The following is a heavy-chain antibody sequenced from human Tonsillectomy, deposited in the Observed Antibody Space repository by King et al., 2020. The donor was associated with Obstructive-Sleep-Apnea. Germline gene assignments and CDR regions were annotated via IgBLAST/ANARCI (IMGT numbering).Heavy chain of an antibody. J-gene: IGHJ4*02. D-gene: IGHD2-21*02. CDR3: ARGVTALNY. CDR2: SYHSGST. CDR1: GGSSSSGGDF. Sequence: LQLQESGSGLVKPSQTLSITCSVSGGSSSSGGDFLSWIMQPPGKGLEWSGYSYHSGSTYYNPSLKSRVTISVYRSKNQFAPKLSSVTAADTAVYYCARGVTALNYWGQGTLVTVSS. V-gene: IGHV4-30-2*01.